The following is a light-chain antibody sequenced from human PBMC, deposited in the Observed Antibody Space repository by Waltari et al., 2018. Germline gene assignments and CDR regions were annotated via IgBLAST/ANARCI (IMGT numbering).Light chain of an antibody. V-gene: IGLV3-21*04. CDR3: QVWDDVTDSGV. CDR2: YDS. J-gene: IGLJ3*02. CDR1: NIGSKS. Sequence: YVLTQPPSVSVDPGKTARLTCGGANIGSKSVNWYQQKPGKAPGLVMFYDSDRPSEIPERFSGSNSGNTATLTISWVEAGDEADYHCQVWDDVTDSGVFGGGTKLTVL.